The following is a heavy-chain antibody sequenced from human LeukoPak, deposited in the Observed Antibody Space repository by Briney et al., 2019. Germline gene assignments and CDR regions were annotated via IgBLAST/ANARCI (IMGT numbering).Heavy chain of an antibody. V-gene: IGHV3-66*01. CDR2: INTVGTT. D-gene: IGHD2-15*01. J-gene: IGHJ4*02. Sequence: GGSLRLSCAASGFTVSHNYMGWVRQAPAKGLEWVSVINTVGTTYYADSVRGRFTISRDNSKNTLCLQMNSLRAEDTAVYYCASTHLGYCSSVSCQNDYWGQGTLVTVSS. CDR1: GFTVSHNY. CDR3: ASTHLGYCSSVSCQNDY.